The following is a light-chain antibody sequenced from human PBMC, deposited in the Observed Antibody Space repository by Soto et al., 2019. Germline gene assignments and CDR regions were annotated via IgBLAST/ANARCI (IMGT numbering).Light chain of an antibody. Sequence: DIQMTQSPSTLSGSVGDRVTITCRASQTISSWLAWYQQKPGKAPKLLIYKASTFKSGVPSRFSGSGSGTEFPLTISSLQPDDFATYHCQHYNSYSEAFGQGTQVELK. CDR1: QTISSW. J-gene: IGKJ1*01. CDR3: QHYNSYSEA. V-gene: IGKV1-5*03. CDR2: KAS.